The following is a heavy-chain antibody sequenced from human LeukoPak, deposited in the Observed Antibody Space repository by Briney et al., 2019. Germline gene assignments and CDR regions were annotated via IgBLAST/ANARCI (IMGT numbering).Heavy chain of an antibody. CDR3: ARHYCSSTSCYRYYYYGMDV. Sequence: SETLSLTCTVSGGSISSYYWSWIRQPPGKGLEWIGYIYYSGSTNYNPSLKSRVTISVDTSKNQFSLKLSSVTAADTAVYYCARHYCSSTSCYRYYYYGMDVWGQGITVTVSS. V-gene: IGHV4-59*08. CDR1: GGSISSYY. J-gene: IGHJ6*02. D-gene: IGHD2-2*01. CDR2: IYYSGST.